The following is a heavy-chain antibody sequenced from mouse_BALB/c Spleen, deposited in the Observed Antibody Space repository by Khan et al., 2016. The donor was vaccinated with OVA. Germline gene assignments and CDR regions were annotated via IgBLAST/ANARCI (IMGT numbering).Heavy chain of an antibody. D-gene: IGHD1-1*02. J-gene: IGHJ3*01. CDR1: GFTFSDYY. CDR2: ISDGGSYT. V-gene: IGHV5-4*02. CDR3: ARAGYGGFAY. Sequence: EVELVESGGGLVKPGGSLKLSCAASGFTFSDYYMYWVRQTPEKRLEWVATISDGGSYTYYPASVKGRFSISSDIAKKNLYLQMSMLKSENTAMYYCARAGYGGFAYWGLGTLVTVSA.